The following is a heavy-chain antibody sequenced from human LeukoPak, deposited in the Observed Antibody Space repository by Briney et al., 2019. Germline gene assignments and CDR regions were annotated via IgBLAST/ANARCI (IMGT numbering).Heavy chain of an antibody. CDR2: IKQDGGEK. V-gene: IGHV3-7*01. CDR1: GFTFSSYW. Sequence: GGSLRLSCAASGFTFSSYWMSWVRQAPGKGLEWVANIKQDGGEKYYVDSVKGRFTISRDNAKNSLYLQMNSLRAEDTAVYYCARRPIQWLQFYYYYYMDVWGKGTTVTISS. D-gene: IGHD6-19*01. CDR3: ARRPIQWLQFYYYYYMDV. J-gene: IGHJ6*03.